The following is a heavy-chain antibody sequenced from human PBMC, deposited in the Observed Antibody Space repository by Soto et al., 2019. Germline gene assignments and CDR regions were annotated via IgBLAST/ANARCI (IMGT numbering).Heavy chain of an antibody. CDR1: GFTFSSYA. V-gene: IGHV3-9*01. D-gene: IGHD1-20*01. CDR3: AKDTSITGISAFDI. CDR2: ISWNSGSI. Sequence: GGSLRLSCAASGFTFSSYAMHWVRQAPGKGLEWVSGISWNSGSIGYADSVKGRFTISRDNAKNSLYLQMNSLGAEDTALYYCAKDTSITGISAFDIWGQGTMVTVSS. J-gene: IGHJ3*02.